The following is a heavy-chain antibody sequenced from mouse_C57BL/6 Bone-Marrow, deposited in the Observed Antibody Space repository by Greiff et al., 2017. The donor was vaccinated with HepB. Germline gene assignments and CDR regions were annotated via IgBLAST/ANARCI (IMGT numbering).Heavy chain of an antibody. CDR2: INPSSGYT. V-gene: IGHV1-7*01. Sequence: VMLVESGAELAKPGASVKLSCKASGYTFTSYWMHWVKQRPGQGLEWIGYINPSSGYTKYNQKFKDKATLTADKSSSTAYMQLSSLTYEDSAVYYCARSEIPFITPVVATDYWGQGTTLTVSS. J-gene: IGHJ2*01. CDR3: ARSEIPFITPVVATDY. CDR1: GYTFTSYW. D-gene: IGHD1-1*01.